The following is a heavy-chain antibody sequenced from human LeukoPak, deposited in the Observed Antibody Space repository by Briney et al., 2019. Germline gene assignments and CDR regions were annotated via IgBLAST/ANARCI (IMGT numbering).Heavy chain of an antibody. CDR1: GDTFTSYT. D-gene: IGHD4-17*01. Sequence: SVKVSCKASGDTFTSYTFNWVRQAPGQGLEWMGRIIPMIDVTNYAQKFQGRVTMTADKSTSTAYMELSGLRSEDTAVYYCARRLRGAVDASDIWGQGTLVTVS. V-gene: IGHV1-69*02. CDR2: IIPMIDVT. CDR3: ARRLRGAVDASDI. J-gene: IGHJ3*02.